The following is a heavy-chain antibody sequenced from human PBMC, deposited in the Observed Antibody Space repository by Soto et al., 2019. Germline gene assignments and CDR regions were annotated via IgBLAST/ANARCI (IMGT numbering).Heavy chain of an antibody. CDR1: GYSFTIYW. CDR3: ARRVLDEHFDY. J-gene: IGHJ4*02. Sequence: GESLKISCNGSGYSFTIYWIGWVRQMPGKGLEWMGIIYPGDSDTRYSPSFQGQVTISADKSISTAYLQWSSLKASDTAMYYCARRVLDEHFDYWGQGTLVTVSS. CDR2: IYPGDSDT. V-gene: IGHV5-51*01.